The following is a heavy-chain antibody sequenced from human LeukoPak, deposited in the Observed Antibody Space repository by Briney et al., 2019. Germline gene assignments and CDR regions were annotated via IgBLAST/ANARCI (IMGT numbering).Heavy chain of an antibody. J-gene: IGHJ6*03. CDR2: IYTSGST. Sequence: KPSETLSLTCTVSGGSISSYYWSWIRQPAGKGLEWIGRIYTSGSTNYNPSLKSRVTISVDTSKNQFSLKLSSVTAADTAVYYCARGLKYDFWSGYFRWAGVDYYYYYMDVWGKGTTVTVSS. V-gene: IGHV4-4*07. D-gene: IGHD3-3*01. CDR3: ARGLKYDFWSGYFRWAGVDYYYYYMDV. CDR1: GGSISSYY.